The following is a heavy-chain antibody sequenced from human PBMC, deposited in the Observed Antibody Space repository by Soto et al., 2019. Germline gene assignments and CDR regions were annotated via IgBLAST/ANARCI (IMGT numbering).Heavy chain of an antibody. V-gene: IGHV1-18*04. CDR3: ARDPSAYYDFWSGYQIFDY. CDR1: GYTFTSYG. Sequence: QVQLVQSGAEVKKPGASVKVSCKASGYTFTSYGISWVRQAPGQGLEWMGWISAYNGNTNYAQKLQGRVTMTTDTSTSTAYMELRGLRSDDTAVYYCARDPSAYYDFWSGYQIFDYWGQGTLVTVSS. J-gene: IGHJ4*02. CDR2: ISAYNGNT. D-gene: IGHD3-3*01.